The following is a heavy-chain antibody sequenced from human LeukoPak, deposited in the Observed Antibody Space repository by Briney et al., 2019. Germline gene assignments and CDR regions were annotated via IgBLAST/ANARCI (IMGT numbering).Heavy chain of an antibody. V-gene: IGHV4-38-2*02. D-gene: IGHD3-16*02. Sequence: SETLSLTCTVSGYSISSGYYWGWIRQPPGKGLEWIGSIYHSGSTYYNPSLKSRVTISVDTSKNQFSLKLSSVTAADTAVYYCARDSRVWGSYRHDYWGQGTLVTVSS. CDR3: ARDSRVWGSYRHDY. CDR2: IYHSGST. J-gene: IGHJ4*02. CDR1: GYSISSGYY.